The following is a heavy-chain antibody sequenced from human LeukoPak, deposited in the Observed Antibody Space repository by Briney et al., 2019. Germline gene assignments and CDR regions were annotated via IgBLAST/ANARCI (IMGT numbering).Heavy chain of an antibody. CDR3: ARNGGGYDS. CDR1: GFTFTTYW. CDR2: IKEDGSRD. D-gene: IGHD5-24*01. J-gene: IGHJ5*01. Sequence: GGSLRLSCAASGFTFTTYWMSWVRQTPEKGLEWVANIKEDGSRDYYVDSVKGRFTISRDNAKNLLYLQMKSLRAEDTAIYYCARNGGGYDSWGQGTLVTVSS. V-gene: IGHV3-7*01.